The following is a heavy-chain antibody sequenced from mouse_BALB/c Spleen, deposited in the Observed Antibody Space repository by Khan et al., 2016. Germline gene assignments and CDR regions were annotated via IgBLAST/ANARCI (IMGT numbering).Heavy chain of an antibody. CDR1: GFTFSTYA. CDR3: ARAKEGNRGDY. CDR2: ISSGGYT. D-gene: IGHD2-1*01. J-gene: IGHJ2*01. Sequence: EVELVASGGGLMKPGESLKLSCAASGFTFSTYAMSWVRQTPEKRLVWVASISSGGYTYYPDSMRGRFTSSRDNAGNILYLQVSRLMSEDTDMSEGARAKEGNRGDYWGKGTTRTVS. V-gene: IGHV5-6-5*01.